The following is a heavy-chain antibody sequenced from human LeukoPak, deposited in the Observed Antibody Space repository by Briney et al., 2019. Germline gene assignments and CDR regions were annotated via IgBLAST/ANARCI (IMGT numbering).Heavy chain of an antibody. V-gene: IGHV5-51*01. Sequence: GESLKISCKGSGYSFTDFWIGWVRQMPGKGLELMGIIYPRDADTRYSPSFQGQVTISADKSISTAYLQWSSLKASDTAMYYCARMDGRGDFAFDIWGQGTMVTVSS. J-gene: IGHJ3*02. CDR1: GYSFTDFW. CDR3: ARMDGRGDFAFDI. CDR2: IYPRDADT. D-gene: IGHD2-21*02.